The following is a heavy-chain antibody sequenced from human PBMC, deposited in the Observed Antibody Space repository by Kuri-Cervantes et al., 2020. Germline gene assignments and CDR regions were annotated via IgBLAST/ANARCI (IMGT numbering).Heavy chain of an antibody. J-gene: IGHJ4*02. Sequence: GESLKISCAASGFTFSSYSMNWVRQAPGKGLEWVAVIWYDGSNKYYADSVKGRFTISRDNSKNTLYLQMNSLRAEDTAVYYCARGSSLFDYWGQGTLVTVSS. CDR1: GFTFSSYS. CDR2: IWYDGSNK. D-gene: IGHD6-6*01. CDR3: ARGSSLFDY. V-gene: IGHV3-33*08.